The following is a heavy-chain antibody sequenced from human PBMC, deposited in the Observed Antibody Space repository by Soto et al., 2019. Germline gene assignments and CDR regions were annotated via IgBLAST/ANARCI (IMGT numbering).Heavy chain of an antibody. CDR1: AFDFGGSW. CDR2: IMPDGNKK. J-gene: IGHJ4*02. CDR3: ARGGRWLDFHS. D-gene: IGHD6-19*01. Sequence: EVQLVESGGGLVQPGESLRLSCAPSAFDFGGSWMSWVRQAPGKGLEWVANIMPDGNKKYYVDSVKGRFTISRDNTKNSQVLQVNSLRAEDPAVYYCARGGRWLDFHSWGQGTLVTVSS. V-gene: IGHV3-7*01.